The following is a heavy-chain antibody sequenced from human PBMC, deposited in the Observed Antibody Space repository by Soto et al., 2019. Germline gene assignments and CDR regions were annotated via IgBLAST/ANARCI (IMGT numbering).Heavy chain of an antibody. Sequence: GSLRLSCAASGFTFSSYWIHCFRQSPGKWLVWVSRINSDGSSTSYADSVKGRFTISRDNAKNTLYLQMNSLRAEDTAVYYCATLAEDSSGYYSGYWGQGTLVTVSS. CDR2: INSDGSST. CDR1: GFTFSSYW. V-gene: IGHV3-74*01. D-gene: IGHD3-22*01. CDR3: ATLAEDSSGYYSGY. J-gene: IGHJ4*02.